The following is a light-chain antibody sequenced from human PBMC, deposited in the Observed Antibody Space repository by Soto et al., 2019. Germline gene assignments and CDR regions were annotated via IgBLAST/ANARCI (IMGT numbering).Light chain of an antibody. J-gene: IGLJ7*01. CDR2: EVS. CDR3: STATARTTRV. CDR1: SSEVGGYNY. Sequence: QSALAYPASVSESPGQSITVSCTGTSSEVGGYNYVSWYQQHPGKAPKLMVYEVSYWPSGVPHRFSRSSSGNTAYLPLSGLQARDEADHHCSTATARTTRVVGGGNQ. V-gene: IGLV2-14*01.